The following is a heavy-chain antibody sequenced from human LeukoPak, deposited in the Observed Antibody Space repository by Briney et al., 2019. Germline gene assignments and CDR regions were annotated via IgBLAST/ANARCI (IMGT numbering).Heavy chain of an antibody. CDR3: ARAARSGPGRFDY. J-gene: IGHJ4*02. Sequence: GGSLRLSCAASGFTVSSNYMSWVRQAPGKGLEWVSVIYSGGSTYYADSVKGRFTISRDNSKNTLYLQMNSLRAEDTAVYYCARAARSGPGRFDYWGQGTLVTVSS. D-gene: IGHD1-14*01. V-gene: IGHV3-66*01. CDR1: GFTVSSNY. CDR2: IYSGGST.